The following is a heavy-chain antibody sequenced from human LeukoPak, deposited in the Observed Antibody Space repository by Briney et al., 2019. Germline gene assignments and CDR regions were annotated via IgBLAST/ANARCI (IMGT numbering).Heavy chain of an antibody. CDR2: ISAYNGNT. D-gene: IGHD6-13*01. Sequence: PGQXXXXXGWISAYNGNTNYAQKLQGRVTMTTDTSTSTAYMELRSLRSDDTAVYYCARDSGSSWYGRWGQGTLVTVSS. V-gene: IGHV1-18*01. J-gene: IGHJ4*02. CDR3: ARDSGSSWYGR.